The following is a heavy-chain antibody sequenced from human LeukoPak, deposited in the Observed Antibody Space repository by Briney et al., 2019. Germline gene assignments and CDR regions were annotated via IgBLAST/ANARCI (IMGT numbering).Heavy chain of an antibody. Sequence: GGSLRLSCAVSGFTFSSYGMHWVRQAPGKGLERMAVISYDGTNKYYADSVKGRFTISRDNSKNTLYLQMNSLRAEDTAVYYCAKRITMVRGVICHGMDVWGQGTTVTVSS. J-gene: IGHJ6*02. CDR3: AKRITMVRGVICHGMDV. D-gene: IGHD3-10*01. CDR1: GFTFSSYG. CDR2: ISYDGTNK. V-gene: IGHV3-30*18.